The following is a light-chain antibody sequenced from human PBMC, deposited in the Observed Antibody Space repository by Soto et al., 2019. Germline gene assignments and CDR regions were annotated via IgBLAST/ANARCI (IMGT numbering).Light chain of an antibody. CDR3: QQRSNWPT. V-gene: IGKV3D-20*02. CDR2: DAS. CDR1: QTVSNNY. J-gene: IGKJ5*01. Sequence: EFVLTQSPGTLSLSPGERATLSCRASQTVSNNYLAWYQQKPGQAPRLLIYDASSRATGIPDRFSGGGSGTDFTLTISRLEPEDFAVYYCQQRSNWPTFGQGTRLEI.